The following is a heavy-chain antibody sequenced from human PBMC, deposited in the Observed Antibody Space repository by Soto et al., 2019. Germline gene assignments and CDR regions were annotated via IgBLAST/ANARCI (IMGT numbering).Heavy chain of an antibody. CDR1: GFTISTYS. Sequence: SGGSLRLSCAASGFTISTYSITWVRQTPAKGLEWVSGISVTGDTTFYADSVKGRFTISRDNSKNTVYLQMHSLRVEDTAVYYCAKWSGYGDLWGQGTLVTVSS. V-gene: IGHV3-23*01. CDR3: AKWSGYGDL. D-gene: IGHD5-12*01. CDR2: ISVTGDTT. J-gene: IGHJ4*02.